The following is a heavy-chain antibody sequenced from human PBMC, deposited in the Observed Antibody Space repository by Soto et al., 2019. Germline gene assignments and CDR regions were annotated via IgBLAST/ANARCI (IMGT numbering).Heavy chain of an antibody. CDR1: GGTFSSYA. J-gene: IGHJ6*02. CDR2: IIPIFGTA. CDR3: ARLRLHAKALGPRYYYGMDV. Sequence: SVKVSCKASGGTFSSYAISWVRQAPGQGLEWMGGIIPIFGTANYAQKFQGRVTITADESTSTAYVELSSLRSEDTAVYYCARLRLHAKALGPRYYYGMDVWGQGTTVTVSS. D-gene: IGHD4-4*01. V-gene: IGHV1-69*13.